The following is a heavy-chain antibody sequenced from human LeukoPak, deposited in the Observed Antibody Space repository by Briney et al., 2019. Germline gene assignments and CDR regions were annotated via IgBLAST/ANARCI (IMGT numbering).Heavy chain of an antibody. V-gene: IGHV3-30*18. CDR2: ISYGGSKK. CDR1: GFIFSTHG. CDR3: VKDRHFYGAGTYYNLDY. Sequence: GGSLRLSCAASGFIFSTHGIHWVRQAPGKGLEWVSLISYGGSKKYYADSVKGRFTISRDNSKSTLYLQLNSLRAEDTAVYYCVKDRHFYGAGTYYNLDYWGQGTLVTVSS. D-gene: IGHD3-10*01. J-gene: IGHJ4*02.